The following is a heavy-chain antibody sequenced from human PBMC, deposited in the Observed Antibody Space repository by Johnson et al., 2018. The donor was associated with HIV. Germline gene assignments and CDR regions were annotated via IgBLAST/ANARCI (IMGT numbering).Heavy chain of an antibody. CDR2: ISYDGSKK. CDR3: AKAREYDSTGHDAFDI. V-gene: IGHV3-30-3*01. Sequence: VESGGGVVQPGRSLRLSCAASGFTFSSYAMHWVRQAPGKGLEWMAGISYDGSKKYYADPVKGRVTISRDNSKKTLERQMKSLSAEDTAVYYCAKAREYDSTGHDAFDIWGRGTMVTVSS. D-gene: IGHD3-22*01. J-gene: IGHJ3*02. CDR1: GFTFSSYA.